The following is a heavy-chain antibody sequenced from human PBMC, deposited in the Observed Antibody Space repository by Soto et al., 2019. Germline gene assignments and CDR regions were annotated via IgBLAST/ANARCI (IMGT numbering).Heavy chain of an antibody. CDR1: GFTFSSYS. V-gene: IGHV3-48*01. D-gene: IGHD6-13*01. CDR3: ARHPERIAEIGWFDP. J-gene: IGHJ5*02. CDR2: ISSSSSTI. Sequence: HPGGSLRLSCASSGFTFSSYSMNWVRQAPGKGLEWVSYISSSSSTIYYADSVKGRFTISRDNAKNSLYLQMNSLRAEDTAVYYCARHPERIAEIGWFDPWGQGT.